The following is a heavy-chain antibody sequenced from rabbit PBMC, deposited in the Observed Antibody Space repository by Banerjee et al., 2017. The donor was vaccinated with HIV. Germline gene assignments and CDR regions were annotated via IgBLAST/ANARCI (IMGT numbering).Heavy chain of an antibody. V-gene: IGHV1S47*01. CDR3: VRDQAGYAGYGPYYFYL. D-gene: IGHD7-1*01. Sequence: QEQLVESGGGLVQPGGSLKLSCTASGFDFSSYGMSWVRQAPGKGLEWIGYIDPLFGGTYYANWVNGRFSISRENTQNTLYLQLSSLTAADTATYFCVRDQAGYAGYGPYYFYLWGPGTLVT. CDR1: GFDFSSYG. J-gene: IGHJ4*01. CDR2: IDPLFGGT.